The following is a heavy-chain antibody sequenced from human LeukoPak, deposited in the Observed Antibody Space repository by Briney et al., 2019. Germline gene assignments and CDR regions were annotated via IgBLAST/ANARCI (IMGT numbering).Heavy chain of an antibody. D-gene: IGHD6-19*01. V-gene: IGHV4-59*01. CDR3: ASLHTRGQWLVRDY. J-gene: IGHJ4*02. CDR1: GGSISSYY. CDR2: IYYSGST. Sequence: PSETLSLTCTVSGGSISSYYWSWIRQPPGKGLEWIGYIYYSGSTNYNPSLKSRVTISVDTSKNQFSLKLSSVTAADTAVYYCASLHTRGQWLVRDYWGQGTLVTVSS.